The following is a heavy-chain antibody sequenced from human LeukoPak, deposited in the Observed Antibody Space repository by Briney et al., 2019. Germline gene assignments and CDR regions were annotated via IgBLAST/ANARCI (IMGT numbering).Heavy chain of an antibody. CDR2: IYYSGSS. CDR1: GGSISSRTYY. D-gene: IGHD5-18*01. J-gene: IGHJ6*02. CDR3: ARHTGMVRDAMDV. Sequence: SETLSLTCTVSGGSISSRTYYWGWIRQPQGEGLEWIGTIYYSGSSYCNPSLKSRVTISIDTSKNQFSLQLSSVTAADTAVYYCARHTGMVRDAMDVWGQGTTVTVSS. V-gene: IGHV4-39*01.